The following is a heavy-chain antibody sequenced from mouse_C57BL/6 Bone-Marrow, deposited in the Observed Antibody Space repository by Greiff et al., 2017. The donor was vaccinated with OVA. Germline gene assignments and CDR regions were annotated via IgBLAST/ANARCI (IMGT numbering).Heavy chain of an antibody. V-gene: IGHV1-80*01. D-gene: IGHD2-5*01. CDR1: GYAFSSYW. J-gene: IGHJ2*01. Sequence: QVQLQQSGAELVKPGASVKISCKASGYAFSSYWMNWVKQRPGTGLEWIGQIYPGDGDTNYNGKFKGKATLTADKSSSTAYMQLSSLTSEDSAVYFCARRPYSNYVDYFDYWGQGTTLTVSS. CDR2: IYPGDGDT. CDR3: ARRPYSNYVDYFDY.